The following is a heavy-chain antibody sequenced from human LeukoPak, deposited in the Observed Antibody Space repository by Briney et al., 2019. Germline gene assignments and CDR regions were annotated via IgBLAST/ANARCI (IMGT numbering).Heavy chain of an antibody. CDR2: INPNSGGT. V-gene: IGHV1-2*02. CDR3: ARRGRGSSVSAYFDY. J-gene: IGHJ4*02. D-gene: IGHD6-13*01. Sequence: ASVKVSCKASGYTFTGYYMHWVRQAPGQGLEWMGWINPNSGGTNYAQKFQDRVTMTRDTSISTAYMELSRLRSDDTAVYYCARRGRGSSVSAYFDYWGQGTLVTVSS. CDR1: GYTFTGYY.